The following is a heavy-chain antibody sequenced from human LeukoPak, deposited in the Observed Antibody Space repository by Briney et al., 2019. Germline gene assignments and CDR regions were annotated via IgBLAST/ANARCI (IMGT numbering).Heavy chain of an antibody. J-gene: IGHJ4*02. CDR2: ITTSSSYI. CDR1: GFTFSRYS. CDR3: ARELWFGELYHEDY. Sequence: GRSLRLSCAASGFTFSRYSMNWVRQAPGKGLEWVSSITTSSSYIYYADSVKGRFTISRDNAKNSLFLQMNSLRAEDTAVYYCARELWFGELYHEDYWGQGTLVTVSS. V-gene: IGHV3-21*01. D-gene: IGHD3-10*01.